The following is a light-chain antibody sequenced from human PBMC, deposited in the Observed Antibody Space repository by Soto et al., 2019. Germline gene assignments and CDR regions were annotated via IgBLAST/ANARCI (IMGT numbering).Light chain of an antibody. V-gene: IGKV1-39*01. CDR1: QYIGRY. CDR2: AAS. Sequence: DIQMTQSPSSLSASVGDRVTITCRAGQYIGRYLNWYQQKPGKAPKFLIYAASSLHSGVPSRFSGSGSGTDFTLTISSLQPEDFATYSCQQTYRTPLTFGGGTKVEIK. J-gene: IGKJ4*01. CDR3: QQTYRTPLT.